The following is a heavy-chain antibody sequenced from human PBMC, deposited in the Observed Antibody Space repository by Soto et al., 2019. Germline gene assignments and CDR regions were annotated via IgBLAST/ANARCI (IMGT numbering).Heavy chain of an antibody. D-gene: IGHD5-12*01. J-gene: IGHJ4*02. CDR3: ASRGGYSGYDLNSFDY. CDR2: ISAYNGNT. V-gene: IGHV1-18*01. CDR1: GYTFNSYG. Sequence: GASLKVSCKASGYTFNSYGISWVRQAPGQGLEWMGWISAYNGNTNYAQKLQGRVTMTTDTSTSTAYMELRSLRSDDTAVYYCASRGGYSGYDLNSFDYWGQGTLVTVSS.